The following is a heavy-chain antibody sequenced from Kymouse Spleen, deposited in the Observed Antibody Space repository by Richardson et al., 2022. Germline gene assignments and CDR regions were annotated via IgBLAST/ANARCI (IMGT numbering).Heavy chain of an antibody. V-gene: IGHV3-48*02. D-gene: IGHD1-26*01. CDR3: ARDGGGSYYDYYYYYGMDV. J-gene: IGHJ6*02. CDR1: GFTFSSYS. Sequence: EVQLVESGGGLVQPGGSLRLSCAASGFTFSSYSMNWVRQAPGKGLEWVSYISSSSSTIYYADSVKGRFTISRDNAKNSLYLQMNSLRDEDTAVYYCARDGGGSYYDYYYYYGMDVWGQGTTVTVSS. CDR2: ISSSSSTI.